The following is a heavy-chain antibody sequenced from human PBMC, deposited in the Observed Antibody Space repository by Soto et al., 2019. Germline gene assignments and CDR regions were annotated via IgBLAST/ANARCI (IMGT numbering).Heavy chain of an antibody. D-gene: IGHD2-2*01. J-gene: IGHJ5*02. CDR1: GFTFNNYG. CDR3: AKDENGYCSSTSCSWAADS. CDR2: ISGSGVSL. Sequence: GGSLRLSCVASGFTFNNYGMHWVRQAPGKGLEWVSAISGSGVSLYYADSVKGRFTISRDNSKDTLFLQMNSLRTEDTAVYYCAKDENGYCSSTSCSWAADSWGQGT. V-gene: IGHV3-23*01.